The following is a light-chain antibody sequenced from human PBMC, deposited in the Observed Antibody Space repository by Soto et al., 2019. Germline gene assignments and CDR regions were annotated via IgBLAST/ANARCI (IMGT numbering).Light chain of an antibody. V-gene: IGLV2-14*01. CDR1: SSDVGAYDY. J-gene: IGLJ2*01. Sequence: QSALTQPASVSGSPGQSITISCAGTSSDVGAYDYVSWYQQHPGKVPKLMIFDVNIRPSGVSNRFSGSKSGNTASLTISGLQAEDEADYYCSSYTSSNNVVFGGGTKLTV. CDR2: DVN. CDR3: SSYTSSNNVV.